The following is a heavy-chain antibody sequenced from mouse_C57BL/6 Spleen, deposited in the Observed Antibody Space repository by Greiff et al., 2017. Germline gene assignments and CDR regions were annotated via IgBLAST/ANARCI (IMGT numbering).Heavy chain of an antibody. CDR1: GYTFTSYG. V-gene: IGHV1-81*01. J-gene: IGHJ4*01. CDR2: IYPRSGNT. D-gene: IGHD2-5*01. Sequence: VQLQQSGAELARPGASVKLSCKASGYTFTSYGISWVKQRTGQGLEWIGEIYPRSGNTYYNEKFKGKATLTADKSSSTAYMELRSLTSEDSAVYFCARRGSYSNYDAMYYWGQGTSVTVSS. CDR3: ARRGSYSNYDAMYY.